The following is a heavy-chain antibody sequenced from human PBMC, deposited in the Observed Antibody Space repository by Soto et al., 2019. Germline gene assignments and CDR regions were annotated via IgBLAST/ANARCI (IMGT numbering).Heavy chain of an antibody. V-gene: IGHV1-18*01. CDR3: TVLQLGGNPPSDY. D-gene: IGHD3-16*01. CDR1: GYTFNNYD. Sequence: ASVKVSCKASGYTFNNYDIAWVRQAPGQGLEWMGWISTNTGNTNYAQKIQDRVTMTTDTSTNTAYMELRSLRSEDTALYFGTVLQLGGNPPSDYWGQGTLVTVSS. J-gene: IGHJ4*02. CDR2: ISTNTGNT.